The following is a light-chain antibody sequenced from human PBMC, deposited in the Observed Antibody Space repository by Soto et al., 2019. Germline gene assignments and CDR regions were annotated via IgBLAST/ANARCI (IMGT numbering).Light chain of an antibody. CDR3: QQRYNWPLT. Sequence: IVLTQSPATLSLSPGEGATLSCRASQSVSSSLAWYQQKPGQAPRLLIYGASNGAAGIPARFSGTGSGTDFTLTISSLEPDDFALYYCQQRYNWPLTFGGGTKVDIK. CDR2: GAS. V-gene: IGKV3-11*01. J-gene: IGKJ4*01. CDR1: QSVSSS.